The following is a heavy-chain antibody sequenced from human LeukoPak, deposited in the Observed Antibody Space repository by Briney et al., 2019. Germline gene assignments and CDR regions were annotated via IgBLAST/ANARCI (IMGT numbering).Heavy chain of an antibody. CDR3: AKSYYYDSSGYLEYFQH. CDR1: GYTFTSYG. J-gene: IGHJ1*01. V-gene: IGHV1-18*01. CDR2: ISAYNGNT. D-gene: IGHD3-22*01. Sequence: ASVKVSCKASGYTFTSYGISWVRQAPGQGLEWMGWISAYNGNTNYAQKLQGRVTMTTDTSTSTAYMELRSLRSDDTAVYYCAKSYYYDSSGYLEYFQHWGQGTLVTVPS.